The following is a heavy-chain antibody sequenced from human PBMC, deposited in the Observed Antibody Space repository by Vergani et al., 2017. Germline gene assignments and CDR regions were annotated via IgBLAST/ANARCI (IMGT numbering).Heavy chain of an antibody. J-gene: IGHJ3*02. D-gene: IGHD6-19*01. Sequence: EVQLLESGGDLVQPGGSLRLSCAASGFTFIMHAMSWVRQAPGKGLEWVSTLSASDRRTPYADSVKGRFTISRDKSKNTLFLHMNSLRPEDTAVYYCAKDGRSEVAGTFGAFDIWGQGTMVTVSS. CDR1: GFTFIMHA. CDR3: AKDGRSEVAGTFGAFDI. CDR2: LSASDRRT. V-gene: IGHV3-23*01.